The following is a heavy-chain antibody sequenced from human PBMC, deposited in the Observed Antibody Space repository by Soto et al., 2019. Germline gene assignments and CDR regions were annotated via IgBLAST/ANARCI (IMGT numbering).Heavy chain of an antibody. CDR1: GFTFSSYA. CDR3: AKDRYYYDSSGYYYAYFDY. J-gene: IGHJ4*02. Sequence: EVQLLESGGGLVQPGGSLRLSCAASGFTFSSYAMSWVRQAPGKGLEWVSAISGSGGRTYYADSVKGRFTISRDNSKNTLYLQMNSLRAEDTAVYYCAKDRYYYDSSGYYYAYFDYWGQGTLVTVSS. CDR2: ISGSGGRT. D-gene: IGHD3-22*01. V-gene: IGHV3-23*01.